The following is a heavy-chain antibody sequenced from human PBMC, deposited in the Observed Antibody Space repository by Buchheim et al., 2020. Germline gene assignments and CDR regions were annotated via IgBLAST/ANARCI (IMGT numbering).Heavy chain of an antibody. J-gene: IGHJ4*02. CDR1: GSSITSGGYS. CDR2: IYHSGST. V-gene: IGHV4-30-2*01. Sequence: QLQLQESGSGLVKPSQTLSLTCAVSGSSITSGGYSWSWIRQPPGKGLEWIGYIYHSGSTYYNPSLKSRVTISMDRSKNQFSLRLNSVTAADTAVYHCARAVGNYYDSTGYRPHFDYWGQGTL. CDR3: ARAVGNYYDSTGYRPHFDY. D-gene: IGHD3-22*01.